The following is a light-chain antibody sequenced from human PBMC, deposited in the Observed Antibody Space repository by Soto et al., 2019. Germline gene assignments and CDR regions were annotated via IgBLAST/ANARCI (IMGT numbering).Light chain of an antibody. J-gene: IGKJ1*01. CDR2: GAS. V-gene: IGKV3-20*01. CDR1: QSVSSNY. Sequence: EIMLTQSPGTLSLSPGERATLTFSASQSVSSNYLAWFQQRPGQAPRLLISGASSRATGIPDRFSGSGSGTDFTLTISRLEPEDFAVYYCQQYGISPTWTFGQGTKVDI. CDR3: QQYGISPTWT.